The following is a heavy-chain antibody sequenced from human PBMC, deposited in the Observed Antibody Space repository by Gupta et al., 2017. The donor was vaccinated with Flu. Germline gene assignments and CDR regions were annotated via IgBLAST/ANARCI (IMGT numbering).Heavy chain of an antibody. D-gene: IGHD1-26*01. CDR3: AKSLGAKSYFDY. V-gene: IGHV3-9*01. J-gene: IGHJ4*02. CDR1: GFTFDDYA. CDR2: ISWNSGSI. Sequence: EVQLVESGGGLVQPGRSLRLSCAASGFTFDDYAMHWVRQAPGKGLEWVSGISWNSGSIGYADSVKGRFTISRDNAKNSLYLQMNSLRAEDTALYYCAKSLGAKSYFDYWGQGTLVTVSS.